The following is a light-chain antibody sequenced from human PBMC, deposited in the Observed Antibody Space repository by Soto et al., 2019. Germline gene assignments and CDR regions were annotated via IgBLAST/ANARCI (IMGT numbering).Light chain of an antibody. CDR3: MQATQFSWT. CDR1: ESLVHSDGNTY. CDR2: KIS. J-gene: IGKJ1*01. Sequence: DIVMTQTPLSSPVTLGQPASISCRSNESLVHSDGNTYLSWLHQRPGQPPRLLIYKISKRLPGVPERISGSGGGTEFTLKISRVEAEDVGIYYCMQATQFSWTFGQGTKVEI. V-gene: IGKV2-24*01.